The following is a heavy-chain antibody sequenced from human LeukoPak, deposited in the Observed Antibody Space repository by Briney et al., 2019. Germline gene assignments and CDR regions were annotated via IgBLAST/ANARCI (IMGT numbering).Heavy chain of an antibody. CDR1: GYTFTGYA. Sequence: ASVKVSCKASGYTFTGYAMSWVRQAPGQGLEWMGWISAYNGNTNYAQKLQGRVTMTTDTSTSTAYMELRSLRSDDTAVYYCARASQRGWFGELFVRVNYFDYWGQGTLVTVSS. CDR2: ISAYNGNT. D-gene: IGHD3-10*01. J-gene: IGHJ4*02. V-gene: IGHV1-18*01. CDR3: ARASQRGWFGELFVRVNYFDY.